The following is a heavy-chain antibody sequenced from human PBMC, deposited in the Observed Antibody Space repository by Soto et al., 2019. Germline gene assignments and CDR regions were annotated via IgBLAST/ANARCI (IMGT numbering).Heavy chain of an antibody. CDR3: AKSAASEDDYFYYGMDV. CDR1: GFTFNSHV. D-gene: IGHD6-25*01. Sequence: EVQLLESGGGLVQPGGSLRLSCAASGFTFNSHVMSWVRQAPGKGLEWVSAISGSGGSTYYADSVKGRFTISRDNSKNTLYLQMNSLRAEDTAVYYCAKSAASEDDYFYYGMDVWGQGTTVTVSS. V-gene: IGHV3-23*01. CDR2: ISGSGGST. J-gene: IGHJ6*02.